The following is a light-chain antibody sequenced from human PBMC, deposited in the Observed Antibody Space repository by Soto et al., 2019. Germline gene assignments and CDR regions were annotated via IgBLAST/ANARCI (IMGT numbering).Light chain of an antibody. V-gene: IGKV4-1*01. Sequence: DIVVTQSPDSLPVSLGERATINCKSSQSVLNSSINKNCLAWYQQKSGQPPHLLIQSASSRESGVPDRFSGSGSGTDFTLTINSVQAEDVAVYYCQQYYSAPLTFGGGTKVDIK. CDR2: SAS. CDR3: QQYYSAPLT. J-gene: IGKJ4*01. CDR1: QSVLNSSINKNC.